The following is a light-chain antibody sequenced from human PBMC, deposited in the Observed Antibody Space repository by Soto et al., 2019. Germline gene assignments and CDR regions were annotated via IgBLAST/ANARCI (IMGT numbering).Light chain of an antibody. V-gene: IGKV3-11*01. CDR1: QSVSNNY. J-gene: IGKJ1*01. Sequence: EIVLTQSPATLSLSPGERATLSCGASQSVSNNYLAWYQQKPGLAPRLLIYDASNRATGIPARFSGSGSGTDFTLTISSLEPEDFAVYYCQQRSNWPGTFGQGTKVDIK. CDR2: DAS. CDR3: QQRSNWPGT.